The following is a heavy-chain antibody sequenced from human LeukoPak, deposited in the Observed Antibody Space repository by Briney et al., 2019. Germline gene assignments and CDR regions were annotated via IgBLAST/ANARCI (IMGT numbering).Heavy chain of an antibody. CDR1: GFTFSSYA. Sequence: GGSLRLSCAASGFTFSSYAMSWVRQAPGKGLEWVSAISGSGGSTYYADSVKGRLTISRDNSKNTLYLQMNRLRAGDTAVYYCAKGSDRSGSYYLDYWGQGTLVTVSS. J-gene: IGHJ4*02. D-gene: IGHD3-10*01. CDR3: AKGSDRSGSYYLDY. CDR2: ISGSGGST. V-gene: IGHV3-23*01.